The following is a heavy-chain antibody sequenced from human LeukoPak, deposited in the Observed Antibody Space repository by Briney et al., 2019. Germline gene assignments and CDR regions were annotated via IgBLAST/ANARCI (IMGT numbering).Heavy chain of an antibody. CDR1: GGTFSSYA. CDR3: AGYDYVWGSYRHTPIFDY. CDR2: IIPIFGTA. V-gene: IGHV1-69*13. Sequence: ASVKVSCKASGGTFSSYAISWVRQAPGQGLEWMGGIIPIFGTANYAQKFQGRVTITADESTSTAYMELSSLRSEDTAVYYCAGYDYVWGSYRHTPIFDYWGQGTLDTVSS. J-gene: IGHJ4*02. D-gene: IGHD3-16*02.